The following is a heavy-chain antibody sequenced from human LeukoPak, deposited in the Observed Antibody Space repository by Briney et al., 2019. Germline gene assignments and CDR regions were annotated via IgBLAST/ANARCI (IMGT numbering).Heavy chain of an antibody. CDR3: ARGGATIALFDY. D-gene: IGHD5-12*01. V-gene: IGHV1-8*01. CDR1: GYTFTSYD. J-gene: IGHJ4*02. Sequence: ASVKVSCKASGYTFTSYDINWVRQATGQGLEWTGWMNPNSGNTGYAQKFQGRVTMTRNTSISTAYMELSSLRSEDTAVYYCARGGATIALFDYWGQGTLVTVSS. CDR2: MNPNSGNT.